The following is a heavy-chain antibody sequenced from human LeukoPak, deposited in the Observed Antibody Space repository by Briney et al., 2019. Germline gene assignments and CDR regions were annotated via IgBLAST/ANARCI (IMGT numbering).Heavy chain of an antibody. Sequence: PGRSLRLSCVASGFSFDDYAMHWVRQVPGRGLEWVSAISWDSVSIGYTDSVEGRFTISRDNAKNSLHLQMSNVTPEDTALYFCAREGQAPYSENSGYFDAWGQGALVTVSS. D-gene: IGHD3-22*01. CDR2: ISWDSVSI. V-gene: IGHV3-9*01. J-gene: IGHJ5*02. CDR3: AREGQAPYSENSGYFDA. CDR1: GFSFDDYA.